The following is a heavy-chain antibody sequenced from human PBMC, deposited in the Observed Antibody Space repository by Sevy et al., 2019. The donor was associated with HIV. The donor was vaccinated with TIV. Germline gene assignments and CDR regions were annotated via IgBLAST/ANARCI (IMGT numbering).Heavy chain of an antibody. V-gene: IGHV1-8*01. J-gene: IGHJ4*02. D-gene: IGHD6-19*01. Sequence: ASVKVSCKASGYTFTSYDINWVRQATGQGLEWMGWMNPNSGRTGYAQKFQGRVTMTRNISINTAYMELSSLRSEDTAVYYCARVVFASSGWYYWGQGTLVTVSS. CDR3: ARVVFASSGWYY. CDR2: MNPNSGRT. CDR1: GYTFTSYD.